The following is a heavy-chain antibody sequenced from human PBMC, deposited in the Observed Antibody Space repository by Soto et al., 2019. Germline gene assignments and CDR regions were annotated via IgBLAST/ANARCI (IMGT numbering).Heavy chain of an antibody. CDR3: ARTGSFDY. D-gene: IGHD3-10*01. CDR2: TIPAIDLI. J-gene: IGHJ4*02. V-gene: IGHV1-69*02. CDR1: AGTFDTYS. Sequence: QVQLVQSGAEVKKPGASVKVSCNASAGTFDTYSIMWVRQAPGQGLEWMGRTIPAIDLINYAQKFQGRFTITVDKSTTTVYMELRSLRYEDTAIYYFARTGSFDYWGQGTLVTVSS.